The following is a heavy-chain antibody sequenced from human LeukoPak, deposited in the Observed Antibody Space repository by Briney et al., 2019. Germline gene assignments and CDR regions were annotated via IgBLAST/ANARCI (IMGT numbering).Heavy chain of an antibody. V-gene: IGHV3-30-3*01. J-gene: IGHJ6*02. CDR3: ARDGKRYCSGGSCYSGEDNYYYYGMDV. CDR2: ISYDGSNK. D-gene: IGHD2-15*01. CDR1: GFTFSSYA. Sequence: HPGGSLRLSCAASGFTFSSYAMHWVRQAPGKGLEWVAVISYDGSNKYYADSVKGRFTISRDNSKNTLYLQMNSLRAEDTAVYYCARDGKRYCSGGSCYSGEDNYYYYGMDVWGQGTTVTVSS.